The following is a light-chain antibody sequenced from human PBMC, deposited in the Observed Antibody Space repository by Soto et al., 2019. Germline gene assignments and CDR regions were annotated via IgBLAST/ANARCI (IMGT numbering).Light chain of an antibody. CDR2: GAS. J-gene: IGKJ2*01. V-gene: IGKV3-20*01. CDR1: QSVSNNY. Sequence: EIVLTQSPGTLSLSPGEGATPSCRASQSVSNNYLAWYQQKPGQAPRLLISGASSRAAGIPDRFSGSGSGTDFTLTISRLESEDFAVYYCQCYGSSPPHTFGQGTTLEIK. CDR3: QCYGSSPPHT.